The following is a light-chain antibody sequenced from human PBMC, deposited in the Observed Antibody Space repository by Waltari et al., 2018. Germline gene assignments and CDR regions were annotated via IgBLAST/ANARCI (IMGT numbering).Light chain of an antibody. CDR3: SSQSTNSVVL. CDR1: ISDVGGVHS. CDR2: DVI. J-gene: IGLJ3*02. V-gene: IGLV2-14*03. Sequence: QSALTQPASVSGSPGQSIPISCPGTISDVGGVHSVSWYQVHPGQAPRVMIYDVINRPSGVSDRFSASKSGNTASLTISGLQAEDEGDYYCSSQSTNSVVLFGGGTKLTVL.